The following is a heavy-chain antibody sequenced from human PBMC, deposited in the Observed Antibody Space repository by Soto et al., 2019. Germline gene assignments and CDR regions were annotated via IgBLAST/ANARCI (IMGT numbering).Heavy chain of an antibody. J-gene: IGHJ4*02. D-gene: IGHD3-16*01. V-gene: IGHV3-7*03. CDR3: VRVGRLGGY. CDR2: IKKDGSEK. CDR1: GFTFSSYG. Sequence: EVQLVESGGGLVQPGGSLRLSCAASGFTFSSYGMSWVRQAPGKGLEWVANIKKDGSEKYYVDSVKGRFTISRDNAKNALYLQMNSLRAEDAAGLYCVRVGRLGGYWAQGPRVNVS.